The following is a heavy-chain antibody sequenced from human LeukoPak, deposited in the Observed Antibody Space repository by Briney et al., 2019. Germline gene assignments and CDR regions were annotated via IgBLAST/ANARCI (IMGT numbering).Heavy chain of an antibody. D-gene: IGHD3-16*01. V-gene: IGHV3-30*04. J-gene: IGHJ4*02. CDR2: ISYDGNNK. Sequence: PGGSLRLSCAASGFTFSSYAMHWVRQAPGKGLEWVAVISYDGNNKYYADSVKGRFTISRDNSKNTMYLQMNSLRAEDTAVYYCAKVNDYVWGKFDYWGQGTLVTVSS. CDR1: GFTFSSYA. CDR3: AKVNDYVWGKFDY.